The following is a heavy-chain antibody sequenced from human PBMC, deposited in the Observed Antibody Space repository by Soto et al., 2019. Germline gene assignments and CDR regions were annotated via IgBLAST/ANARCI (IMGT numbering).Heavy chain of an antibody. J-gene: IGHJ3*02. CDR3: AKDAGYSSSWYEAFDI. CDR1: GFTFSSYA. V-gene: IGHV3-23*01. Sequence: GGSLRRSCAASGFTFSSYAMSWVRRAPGEGLEWVSAISGSGGSTYYADSVKGRFTISRDNSKNTLYLQMNSLRAEDTAVYYCAKDAGYSSSWYEAFDIWGQGTMVTVSS. D-gene: IGHD6-13*01. CDR2: ISGSGGST.